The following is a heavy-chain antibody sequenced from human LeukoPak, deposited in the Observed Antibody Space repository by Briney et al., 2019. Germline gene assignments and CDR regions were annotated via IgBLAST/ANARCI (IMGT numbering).Heavy chain of an antibody. D-gene: IGHD3/OR15-3a*01. J-gene: IGHJ4*02. Sequence: VASVKVSCKASGYTFTSYDINWVRQATGQGLEWMGWMNPNSGNTGYAQKFQGRVTITGNTSISTAYMELSSLRSEDTAVYYCARGAGDWGYFDYWGQGTLVTVSS. V-gene: IGHV1-8*03. CDR3: ARGAGDWGYFDY. CDR1: GYTFTSYD. CDR2: MNPNSGNT.